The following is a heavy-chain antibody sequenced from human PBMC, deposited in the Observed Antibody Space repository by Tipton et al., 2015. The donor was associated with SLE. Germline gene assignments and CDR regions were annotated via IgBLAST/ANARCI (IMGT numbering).Heavy chain of an antibody. CDR2: ISSSSSYI. V-gene: IGHV3-21*03. Sequence: SLRLSCAASGFTFSGYSINWVRQAPGKGLEWVSSISSSSSYIYYADSVKGRFTISRDNAKNSLYLQMNSLRAEDTAVYYCARVSRGYYYGDYVDYWGQGTLVTVSS. CDR1: GFTFSGYS. J-gene: IGHJ4*02. CDR3: ARVSRGYYYGDYVDY. D-gene: IGHD3-22*01.